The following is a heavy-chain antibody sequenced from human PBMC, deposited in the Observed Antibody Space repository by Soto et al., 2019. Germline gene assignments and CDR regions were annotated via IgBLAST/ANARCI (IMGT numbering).Heavy chain of an antibody. V-gene: IGHV4-39*01. Sequence: QLQLQESGPGLVKPSETLSLTCTVSGGSISGSTYYWGWIRQPPGKGLQWIGNIFYSGNTFYNPSLKSRVTLSVDTSKNQFSLKLSSVTAADTAVYYCARLSSGYYYAYFDYWGQGTLVTVSS. CDR1: GGSISGSTYY. D-gene: IGHD3-22*01. J-gene: IGHJ4*02. CDR2: IFYSGNT. CDR3: ARLSSGYYYAYFDY.